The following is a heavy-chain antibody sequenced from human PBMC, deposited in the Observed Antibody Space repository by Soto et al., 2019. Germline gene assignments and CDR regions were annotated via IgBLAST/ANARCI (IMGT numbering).Heavy chain of an antibody. CDR3: AKAPEGRSWYSFDY. CDR2: ISGSGGST. J-gene: IGHJ4*02. CDR1: GFTFSSYA. D-gene: IGHD6-13*01. Sequence: GGSLRLSCAASGFTFSSYAMSWVRQAPGKGLEWVSAISGSGGSTYYADSVKGRFTISRDNSKNTLYLQMNSLRAEDTAVCYCAKAPEGRSWYSFDYWGQGTLVTVSS. V-gene: IGHV3-23*01.